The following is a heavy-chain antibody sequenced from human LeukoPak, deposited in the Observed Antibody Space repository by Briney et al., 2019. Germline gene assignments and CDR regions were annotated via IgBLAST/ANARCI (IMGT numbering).Heavy chain of an antibody. D-gene: IGHD6-19*01. J-gene: IGHJ6*03. Sequence: GGSLRLSCAASGFTFSSYGMHWVRQAPGKGLERVAVIWYDGSNKYYAGSVKGRFTISRDNSKNTLYLQMNSLRAEDTAVYYCAKDSGAYSSGWSPSDYYYYMDVWGKGTTVTVSS. CDR3: AKDSGAYSSGWSPSDYYYYMDV. CDR1: GFTFSSYG. CDR2: IWYDGSNK. V-gene: IGHV3-33*06.